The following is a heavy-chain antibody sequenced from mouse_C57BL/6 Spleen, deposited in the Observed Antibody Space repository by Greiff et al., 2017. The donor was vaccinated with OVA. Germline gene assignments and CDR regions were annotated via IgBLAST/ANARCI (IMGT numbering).Heavy chain of an antibody. CDR2: IWSDGST. D-gene: IGHD2-1*01. Sequence: VQLQESGPGLVAPSQSLSITCTVSGFSLTSYGVHWVRQPPGKGLEWLVVIWSDGSTTYNSALKSRLSISKDNSKSQVFLKMNSLQTDDTAMYYCARHRDLLIYAMDYWGQGTSVTVSS. V-gene: IGHV2-6-1*01. J-gene: IGHJ4*01. CDR3: ARHRDLLIYAMDY. CDR1: GFSLTSYG.